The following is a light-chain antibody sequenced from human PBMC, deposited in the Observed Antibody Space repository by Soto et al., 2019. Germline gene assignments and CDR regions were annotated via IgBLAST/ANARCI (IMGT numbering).Light chain of an antibody. CDR2: WAS. CDR1: QSVLYSSNNKNY. CDR3: QQYYTTPLT. Sequence: DIVMTQYPDSLAVSLGERATINCKSSQSVLYSSNNKNYLAWYQQKPGQPPKLLIYWASTRESGVPDRFSGSGSWTDFTLTISSLQAEDVAVYYCQQYYTTPLTFGGGTQVEIK. J-gene: IGKJ4*01. V-gene: IGKV4-1*01.